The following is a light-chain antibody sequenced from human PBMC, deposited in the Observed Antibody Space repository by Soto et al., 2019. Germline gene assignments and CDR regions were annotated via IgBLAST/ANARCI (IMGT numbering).Light chain of an antibody. V-gene: IGLV1-47*02. CDR2: GNN. J-gene: IGLJ1*01. Sequence: SVLTQPPSASGTPGQRVTISCSGSSSDIGSNYVYWYQQLPGTAPKLLIFGNNQRPSGVPDRFSGSKSGTSASLAISGLRSEDEADYYCAAWDDSLSGYVFGTGTKVTVL. CDR3: AAWDDSLSGYV. CDR1: SSDIGSNY.